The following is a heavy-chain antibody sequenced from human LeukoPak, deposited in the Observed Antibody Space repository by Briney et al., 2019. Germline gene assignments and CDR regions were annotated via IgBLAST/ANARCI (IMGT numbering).Heavy chain of an antibody. CDR2: ISSSGSTI. V-gene: IGHV3-11*01. CDR1: GFTFSDYY. D-gene: IGHD5-18*01. CDR3: ARAPDTAIVNYYYYYMDV. Sequence: GRSLRLSCAASGFTFSDYYMSWIRQAPGKGLEWVSYISSSGSTIYYADSVKGRFTISRDNAKNSLYVQMNSLRAEDTAVYYCARAPDTAIVNYYYYYMDVWGRGTTVTISS. J-gene: IGHJ6*03.